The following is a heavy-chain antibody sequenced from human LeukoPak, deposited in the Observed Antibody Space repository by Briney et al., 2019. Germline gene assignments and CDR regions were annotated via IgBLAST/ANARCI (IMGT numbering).Heavy chain of an antibody. CDR2: IYYSGST. J-gene: IGHJ1*01. V-gene: IGHV4-59*01. CDR1: GGSISSYY. D-gene: IGHD6-13*01. Sequence: SETLSLTCTVSGGSISSYYWSWIRQPPGKGLEWIGYIYYSGSTNYNPSLKSRVTIPVDTSKNQFSLKLSSVTAADTAVHYCARDSSSWYHYRYFQHWGQGTLVTVSS. CDR3: ARDSSSWYHYRYFQH.